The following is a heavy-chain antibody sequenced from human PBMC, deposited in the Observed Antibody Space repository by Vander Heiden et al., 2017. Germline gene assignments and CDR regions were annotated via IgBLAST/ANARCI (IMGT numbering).Heavy chain of an antibody. Sequence: QVQLQESGPGLVKPSETLSLTCTASGGSISSYYWTWIRPPPGKGLEWIGYIYYSGSTNYNPSLKSRVTISVDTSKNQFSLKLSSVTAADTAVYYCARDRDGYNFDYWGQGTLVTVSS. CDR2: IYYSGST. D-gene: IGHD5-12*01. CDR1: GGSISSYY. J-gene: IGHJ4*02. CDR3: ARDRDGYNFDY. V-gene: IGHV4-59*01.